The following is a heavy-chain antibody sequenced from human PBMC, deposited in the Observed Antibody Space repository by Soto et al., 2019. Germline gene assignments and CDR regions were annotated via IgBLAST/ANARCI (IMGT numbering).Heavy chain of an antibody. CDR2: IYYSGST. D-gene: IGHD5-12*01. CDR1: GGSITSGGYY. V-gene: IGHV4-31*03. Sequence: QVQLQESGPGLVKPSQTLSLTCTVSGGSITSGGYYWSWLRQPPGKGLEWIGYIYYSGSTYYNPSLKSRVTISVDPSKNQFSLKLSSVTAADTAVYYCARVGVVANEGDYWGQGTLVTVSS. J-gene: IGHJ4*02. CDR3: ARVGVVANEGDY.